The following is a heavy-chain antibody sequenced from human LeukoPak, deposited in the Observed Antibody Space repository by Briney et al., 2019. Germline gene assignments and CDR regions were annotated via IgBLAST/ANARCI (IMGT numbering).Heavy chain of an antibody. J-gene: IGHJ6*03. CDR3: ARGASYYYYYMDV. V-gene: IGHV3-23*01. CDR2: ISGSDGST. CDR1: GFTFSSYA. Sequence: GGSLRLSCAASGFTFSSYAMSWVRQAPGKGLEWVSDISGSDGSTNYADSVKGRFTISRDNAKNTLYLQMNSLRAEDTAVYYCARGASYYYYYMDVWGKGTTVTISS.